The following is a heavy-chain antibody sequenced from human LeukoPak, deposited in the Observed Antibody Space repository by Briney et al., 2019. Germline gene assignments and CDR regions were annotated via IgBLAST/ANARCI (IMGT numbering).Heavy chain of an antibody. Sequence: GTSVKVSCKASGFTFTSSAVQWVRQARGQRLEWIGWIVVGSGNTNYAQKFQERVTITRDMSTSTAYMELSSLRSEDTAVYYCARDFDAHQYYYYGMDVWGQGTTVTVSS. V-gene: IGHV1-58*01. CDR1: GFTFTSSA. J-gene: IGHJ6*02. CDR3: ARDFDAHQYYYYGMDV. CDR2: IVVGSGNT.